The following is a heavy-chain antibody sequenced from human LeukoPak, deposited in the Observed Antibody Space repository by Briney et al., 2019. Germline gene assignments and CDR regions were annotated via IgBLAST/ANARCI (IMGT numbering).Heavy chain of an antibody. V-gene: IGHV4-59*01. CDR3: ARLSQTDRYFDY. CDR1: GGSITSYH. Sequence: SETLSLTCTVSGGSITSYHWSWIRQPPGNGLEWIGYIYYSGSTNYNPSLKSRATISVDTSKNQFSLKLSSVTAADTAVYYCARLSQTDRYFDYWGQGTLVTVSS. D-gene: IGHD1-1*01. CDR2: IYYSGST. J-gene: IGHJ4*02.